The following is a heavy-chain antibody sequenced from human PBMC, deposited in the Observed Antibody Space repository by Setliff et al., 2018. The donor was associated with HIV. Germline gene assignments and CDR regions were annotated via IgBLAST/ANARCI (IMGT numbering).Heavy chain of an antibody. V-gene: IGHV4-59*01. CDR3: ARAXTHYFGNNKSSWPDAFDI. D-gene: IGHD3-10*01. CDR2: IYYTGST. CDR1: SGSISTYY. J-gene: IGHJ3*02. Sequence: SETLSLTCTVSSGSISTYYWTWIRQPPGKGLEYIGYIYYTGSTDYNPSLNGRVTISIDMSKSQFSLKLNSVTAADTAGYYCARAXTHYFGNNKSSWPDAFDIWGLGTMVTVSS.